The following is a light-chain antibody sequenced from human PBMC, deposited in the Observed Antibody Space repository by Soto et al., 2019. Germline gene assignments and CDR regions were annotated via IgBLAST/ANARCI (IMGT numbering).Light chain of an antibody. CDR2: GAS. V-gene: IGKV3-20*01. CDR3: QHFGSSPPKYT. Sequence: EVVLTQSPGTLSLSPGERATLSCRASQTVSSSHLAWYQQKPGQAPRLLIYGASDRGTDVPERFSGSGSGTDVTLTISRLEPEDFAVYYCQHFGSSPPKYTFGQGTKLDIK. J-gene: IGKJ2*01. CDR1: QTVSSSH.